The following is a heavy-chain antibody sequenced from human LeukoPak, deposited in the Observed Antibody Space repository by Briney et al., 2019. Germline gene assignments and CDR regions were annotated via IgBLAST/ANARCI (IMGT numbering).Heavy chain of an antibody. CDR3: ARAPDAYDFWSGAFDY. D-gene: IGHD3-3*01. J-gene: IGHJ4*02. CDR1: GYTFTNYG. Sequence: ASVKVSCKASGYTFTNYGISWVRQAPGQGLEWMGWISAYSGNTNYAQNLQGRVTMTTDTSTSTAYMELRSPRSDDTAVYYCARAPDAYDFWSGAFDYWGRGTLVTVSS. V-gene: IGHV1-18*01. CDR2: ISAYSGNT.